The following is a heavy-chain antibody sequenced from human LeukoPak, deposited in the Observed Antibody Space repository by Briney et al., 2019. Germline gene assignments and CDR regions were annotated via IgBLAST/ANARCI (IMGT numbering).Heavy chain of an antibody. Sequence: GESLKISCKGSGYSFTSYWIGWLRQMPGKGLEWMGIIYPGDSDTRYSPSFQGQVTISADKSISTAYLQWSSLKASDTAMYYCARLSSPDLWVAPGDYWGQGTLVTVSS. CDR2: IYPGDSDT. D-gene: IGHD1-26*01. V-gene: IGHV5-51*01. CDR3: ARLSSPDLWVAPGDY. J-gene: IGHJ4*02. CDR1: GYSFTSYW.